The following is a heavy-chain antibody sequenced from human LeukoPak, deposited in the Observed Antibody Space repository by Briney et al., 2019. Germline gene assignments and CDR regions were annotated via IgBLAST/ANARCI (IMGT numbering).Heavy chain of an antibody. CDR2: ISGSGGST. J-gene: IGHJ6*02. Sequence: GGSLRLSCAASGFTFSSYAMSWVRQAPGKGLEWVSAISGSGGSTYYADSVRGRFTISRDNSKNTLYLQMNSLRAEDTAVYYCAKVLAARYYYYYGMDVWGQGTTVTVSS. D-gene: IGHD6-6*01. CDR1: GFTFSSYA. V-gene: IGHV3-23*01. CDR3: AKVLAARYYYYYGMDV.